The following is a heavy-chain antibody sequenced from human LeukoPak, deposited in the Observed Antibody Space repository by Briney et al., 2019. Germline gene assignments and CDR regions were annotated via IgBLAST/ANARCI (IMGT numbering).Heavy chain of an antibody. V-gene: IGHV3-48*01. CDR1: GFTFSSYS. CDR2: ISSSSSTI. CDR3: ANTVTFGGALRGD. Sequence: GGSLRLSCAASGFTFSSYSMNWVRQAPGKGLEWVSYISSSSSTIYYADSVKGRFTISRDNAKNSLYLQMNSLRAEDTAVYYCANTVTFGGALRGDWGQGTLVTVSS. J-gene: IGHJ4*02. D-gene: IGHD3-16*01.